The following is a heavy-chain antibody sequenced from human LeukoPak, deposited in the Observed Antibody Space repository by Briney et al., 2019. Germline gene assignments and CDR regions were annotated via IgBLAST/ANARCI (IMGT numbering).Heavy chain of an antibody. Sequence: ASVKVSCKASGYTFTSYYMHWVRQAPGQGLEWMGIINPSGGRTSYAQKFQGRVTMTRDTSTSTVYMELSSLRSEDTAVYYCARNYDSGSYDPAYFDYWGQGTLVTVSS. V-gene: IGHV1-46*01. J-gene: IGHJ4*02. D-gene: IGHD1-26*01. CDR2: INPSGGRT. CDR3: ARNYDSGSYDPAYFDY. CDR1: GYTFTSYY.